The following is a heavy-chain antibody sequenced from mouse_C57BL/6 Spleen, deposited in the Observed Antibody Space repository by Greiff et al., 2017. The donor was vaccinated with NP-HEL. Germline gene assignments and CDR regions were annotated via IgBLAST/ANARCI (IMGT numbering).Heavy chain of an antibody. Sequence: DVQLVESGGGLVKPGGSLKLSCAASGFTFSDYGMHWVRQAPEKGLEWVAYISSGSSTIYYADTVKGRFTISRDNAKNTLFLQMTSLRSEDTAMYYCACSSYGYFDVWGTGTTVTVSS. CDR3: ACSSYGYFDV. CDR2: ISSGSSTI. J-gene: IGHJ1*03. CDR1: GFTFSDYG. D-gene: IGHD1-1*01. V-gene: IGHV5-17*01.